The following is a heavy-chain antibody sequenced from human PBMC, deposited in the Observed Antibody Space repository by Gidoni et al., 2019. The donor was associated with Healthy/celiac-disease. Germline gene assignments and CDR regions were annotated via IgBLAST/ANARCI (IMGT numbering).Heavy chain of an antibody. D-gene: IGHD6-19*01. Sequence: QVQLVESGGGVVQPGRSLRLSCAASVFTFSSYGMHWVRPAPGKGLELVAVRSYDGSNKYYADAVKGRFTISRDNSKNTLYLQMNSLRAEDTAVYYCAKDQGYSSGWPAVEYWGQGTLVTVSS. V-gene: IGHV3-30*18. J-gene: IGHJ4*02. CDR2: RSYDGSNK. CDR1: VFTFSSYG. CDR3: AKDQGYSSGWPAVEY.